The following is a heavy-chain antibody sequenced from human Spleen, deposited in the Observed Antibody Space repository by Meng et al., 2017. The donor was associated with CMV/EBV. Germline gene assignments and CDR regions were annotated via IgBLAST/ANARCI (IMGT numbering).Heavy chain of an antibody. V-gene: IGHV1-69*05. J-gene: IGHJ4*02. Sequence: SVKVSCKASGGTISSYAISWVRQAPGQGLEWMGRIIPIFGTANYAQKFQGRVTITTDESTSTAYMELSSLRSEDTAVYYCARWGPLAAAGRGYFDYWGQGTLVTVSS. CDR3: ARWGPLAAAGRGYFDY. D-gene: IGHD6-13*01. CDR2: IIPIFGTA. CDR1: GGTISSYA.